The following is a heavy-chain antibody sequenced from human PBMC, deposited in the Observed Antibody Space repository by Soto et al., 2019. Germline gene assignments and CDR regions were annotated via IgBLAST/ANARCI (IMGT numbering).Heavy chain of an antibody. CDR3: ARGDSSGYPYLSFPPDY. CDR1: GGTFSSYT. D-gene: IGHD3-22*01. CDR2: IIPIFGTA. Sequence: ASVKVSCKASGGTFSSYTISWVRQAPGQGLEWMGGIIPIFGTANYAQKFQGRVTITADESTSTAYMELSSLRSEDTAVYYCARGDSSGYPYLSFPPDYWGQGTLVTVSS. J-gene: IGHJ4*02. V-gene: IGHV1-69*13.